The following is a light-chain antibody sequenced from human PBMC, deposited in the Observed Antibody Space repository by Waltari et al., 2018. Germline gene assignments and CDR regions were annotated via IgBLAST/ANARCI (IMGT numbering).Light chain of an antibody. CDR3: LSFDNTLWV. Sequence: FMLTQPHSVSESPGKTVTISCTRTRGSIDSHYVQWYQQRPGRSPTTVIYDDYQRPSGVPTRFSASIDRASNSASLTIAGLTTEDEADYYCLSFDNTLWVFGGGTKLTVL. J-gene: IGLJ3*02. V-gene: IGLV6-57*01. CDR2: DDY. CDR1: RGSIDSHY.